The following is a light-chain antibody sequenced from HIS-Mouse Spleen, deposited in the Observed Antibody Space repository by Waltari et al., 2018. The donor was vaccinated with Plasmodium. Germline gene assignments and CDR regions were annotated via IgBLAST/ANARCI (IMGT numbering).Light chain of an antibody. CDR1: SSNIGNNY. J-gene: IGLJ2*01. CDR2: ENN. Sequence: QSVLTQPPSVSAAPGQKVTISCSGRSSNIGNNYVSWYQQPPGTAPKLLIYENNKRPSGIPDRCSGSKSGTSATLGITGLQTGDEADYYCGTWDSSLSAGVVFGGGTKLTVL. CDR3: GTWDSSLSAGVV. V-gene: IGLV1-51*01.